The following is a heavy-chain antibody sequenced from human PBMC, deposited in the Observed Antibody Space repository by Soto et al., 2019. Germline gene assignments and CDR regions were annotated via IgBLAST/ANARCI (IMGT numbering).Heavy chain of an antibody. J-gene: IGHJ5*02. Sequence: QVQLVQSGAEVKKPGASVKVSCKASGYTFTSYDINWVRQATGHGLEWMGCINPNSGNTGYAQKFQGRVTMTRNTSISTAYMELSSLRSEDTAVYYCARGDSSSWYREVGWFDPWGQGTLVTVSS. CDR2: INPNSGNT. D-gene: IGHD6-13*01. V-gene: IGHV1-8*01. CDR1: GYTFTSYD. CDR3: ARGDSSSWYREVGWFDP.